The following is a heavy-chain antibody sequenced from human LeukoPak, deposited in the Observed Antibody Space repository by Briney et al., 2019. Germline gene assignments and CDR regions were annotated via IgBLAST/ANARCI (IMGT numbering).Heavy chain of an antibody. CDR1: GGSISSSSYY. CDR3: ARTNRGYSYGRVPDH. Sequence: PSETLSLTCTVSGGSISSSSYYWGWIRQPPGKGLEWIGSIYYSGSTYYNPSLKSRVTISVDTSKNQFSLKLSSVTAADTAVYYCARTNRGYSYGRVPDHWGQGTLVTVSS. CDR2: IYYSGST. D-gene: IGHD5-18*01. J-gene: IGHJ4*02. V-gene: IGHV4-39*01.